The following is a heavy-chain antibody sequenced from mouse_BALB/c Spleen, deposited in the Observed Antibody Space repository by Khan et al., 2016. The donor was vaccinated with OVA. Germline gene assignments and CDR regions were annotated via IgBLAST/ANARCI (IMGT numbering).Heavy chain of an antibody. V-gene: IGHV5-6*01. CDR1: GFTFSSYS. Sequence: EVELVESGGDLVKPGGSLKLSCAASGFTFSSYSMSWVRQTPDKRLEWVASISRGGDYTYYPDSVQGRFTISRDNAKNTLYLQMSDLKSEDPAVYDCADHVNGSFAYWGQGTLVTVSA. J-gene: IGHJ3*01. CDR2: ISRGGDYT. CDR3: ADHVNGSFAY.